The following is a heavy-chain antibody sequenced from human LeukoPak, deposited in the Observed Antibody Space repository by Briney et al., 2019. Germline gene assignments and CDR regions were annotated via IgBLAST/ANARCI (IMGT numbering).Heavy chain of an antibody. Sequence: ASVKVSCKASGYTFTSFVISCVRQAPGQGLEWMGWISAYNGNTKSAQKFQGRVTMTTDTSTSTAYMEVRSLRSDDTAVFYCARAPYYYDSSGYIYWGQGTLVTVSS. D-gene: IGHD3-22*01. CDR3: ARAPYYYDSSGYIY. CDR1: GYTFTSFV. J-gene: IGHJ4*02. CDR2: ISAYNGNT. V-gene: IGHV1-18*01.